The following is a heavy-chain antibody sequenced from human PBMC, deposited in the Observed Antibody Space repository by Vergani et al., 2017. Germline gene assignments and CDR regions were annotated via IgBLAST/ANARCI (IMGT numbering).Heavy chain of an antibody. D-gene: IGHD2-15*01. CDR2: IKSDGRT. V-gene: IGHV3-66*02. Sequence: GELLESGGGLAQPGGSLRVPWSASGFRVTTYYMSWVRQAPGKGLEWVSVIKSDGRTSYAESVRGRFTISRDTSRNAVYLQMNILRVEDTGVYYCTRSECSGTTCYGHYFDLWGHGILVTVSS. J-gene: IGHJ4*01. CDR3: TRSECSGTTCYGHYFDL. CDR1: GFRVTTYY.